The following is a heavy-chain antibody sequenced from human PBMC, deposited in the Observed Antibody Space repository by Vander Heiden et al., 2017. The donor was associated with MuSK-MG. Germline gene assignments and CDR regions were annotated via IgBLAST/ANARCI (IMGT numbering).Heavy chain of an antibody. Sequence: EVQLLESGGGLVQPGGSLRLSCAASGFTFSSYAMSWVRQAPGKGREGGSAISGSGGSTYYADAVKGRFTISRDNSKNTLYLQMNRMRAEDTAVYYCAKPSSSWSPPFDYWGQGTLVTVYS. CDR2: ISGSGGST. V-gene: IGHV3-23*01. CDR3: AKPSSSWSPPFDY. CDR1: GFTFSSYA. D-gene: IGHD6-13*01. J-gene: IGHJ4*02.